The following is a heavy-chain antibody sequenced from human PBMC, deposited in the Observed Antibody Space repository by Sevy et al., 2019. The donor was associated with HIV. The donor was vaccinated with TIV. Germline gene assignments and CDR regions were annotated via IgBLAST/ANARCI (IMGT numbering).Heavy chain of an antibody. D-gene: IGHD6-19*01. V-gene: IGHV3-30-3*01. Sequence: GGSLRLSCVASGFTFTNAWMGWVRQAPGKGLEWVTLISYDGSNEYYADSVKGRFTISRDDSKNTLYLQMNSLRAEDTAVYYCARESSGWSFDYWGQGTLVTVSS. J-gene: IGHJ4*02. CDR3: ARESSGWSFDY. CDR1: GFTFTNAW. CDR2: ISYDGSNE.